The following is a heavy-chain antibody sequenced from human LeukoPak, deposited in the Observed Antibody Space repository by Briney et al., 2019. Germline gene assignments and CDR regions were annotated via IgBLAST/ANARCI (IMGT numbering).Heavy chain of an antibody. Sequence: GGSLRLSCAASGFTFSSYEMNWVRQAPGKGLEWVSYISSSGSTIYYADSVKGRFTISRDNSKNTLYLQMNSLRDEDTAVYYCAKDNGEYCSGGSCYGEYYCYYYMDVWGKGTTVTISS. CDR1: GFTFSSYE. D-gene: IGHD2-15*01. CDR2: ISSSGSTI. CDR3: AKDNGEYCSGGSCYGEYYCYYYMDV. J-gene: IGHJ6*03. V-gene: IGHV3-48*03.